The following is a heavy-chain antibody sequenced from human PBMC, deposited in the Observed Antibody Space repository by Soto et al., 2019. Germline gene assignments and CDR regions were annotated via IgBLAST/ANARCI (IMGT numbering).Heavy chain of an antibody. D-gene: IGHD6-19*01. Sequence: SETLSLTCTVSGGSISSSSYYWVWIRRPPGKGLEWIGSIYYSGSTYYNPSLKSRVTISVDTSKNQFSLKLNSVTAADTAVYYCARPHRSGWSLDGMEVWGQGTTVT. CDR3: ARPHRSGWSLDGMEV. J-gene: IGHJ6*02. CDR2: IYYSGST. CDR1: GGSISSSSYY. V-gene: IGHV4-39*01.